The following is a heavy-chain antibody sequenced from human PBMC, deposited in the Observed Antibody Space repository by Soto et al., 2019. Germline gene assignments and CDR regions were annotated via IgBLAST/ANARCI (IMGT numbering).Heavy chain of an antibody. V-gene: IGHV3-30*18. CDR1: GFTFSSYG. CDR2: ISYDGSNK. D-gene: IGHD6-13*01. Sequence: SLSLSWAASGFTFSSYGMHWVRQAPGKGLEWVAVISYDGSNKYYADSVKGRFTISRDNSKNTLYLQMNSLRAEDTAVYYCAKDFEVAAAGTYYYYGMDVWGQGTTVTVSS. J-gene: IGHJ6*02. CDR3: AKDFEVAAAGTYYYYGMDV.